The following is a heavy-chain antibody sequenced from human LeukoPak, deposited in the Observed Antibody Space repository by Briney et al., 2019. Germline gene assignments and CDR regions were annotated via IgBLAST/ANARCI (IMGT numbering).Heavy chain of an antibody. Sequence: GGSLRLSCAASGFTVSRNYMSWVRQAPGKGLEWVSVIYSGGSTYYADSVKGRFTISRDNSKNTLYLQMNSLRAEDTAVYYCARDPYYYGMDVWGQGTTVTVSS. CDR2: IYSGGST. CDR3: ARDPYYYGMDV. J-gene: IGHJ6*02. V-gene: IGHV3-66*01. CDR1: GFTVSRNY.